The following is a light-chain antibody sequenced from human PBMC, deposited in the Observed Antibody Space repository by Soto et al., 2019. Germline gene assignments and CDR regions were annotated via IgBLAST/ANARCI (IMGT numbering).Light chain of an antibody. J-gene: IGKJ1*01. CDR3: QQYGSSGT. Sequence: EIVLTRSPGTLSLSPVEIATLSFSASHSIINNYLAWYQPKPGQPPRLLIYGASSRATGIPDRFSGSGSGTDFTLTISRLEPEDFAVYYCQQYGSSGTCGQGTKVDIK. CDR1: HSIINNY. V-gene: IGKV3-20*01. CDR2: GAS.